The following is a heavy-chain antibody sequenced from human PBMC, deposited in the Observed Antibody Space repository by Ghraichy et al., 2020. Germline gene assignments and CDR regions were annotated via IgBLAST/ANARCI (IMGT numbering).Heavy chain of an antibody. D-gene: IGHD1-1*01. CDR2: IKQDGSEK. CDR1: GFTFSNYW. CDR3: ARVGKLDTSNLLFDP. J-gene: IGHJ5*02. Sequence: GGSLRLSCAASGFTFSNYWMSWVRQAPGKGLECVANIKQDGSEKYYVDSVKGRFTIFRDNAKNSLYLQINSLRAEDTGVYYCARVGKLDTSNLLFDPWGQGTLVTVSS. V-gene: IGHV3-7*01.